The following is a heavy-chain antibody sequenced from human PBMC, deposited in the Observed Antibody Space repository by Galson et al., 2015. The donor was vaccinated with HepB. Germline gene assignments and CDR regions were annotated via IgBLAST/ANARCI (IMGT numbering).Heavy chain of an antibody. CDR3: ARIFIEGGITASDYHFDY. CDR2: VNAGNGNT. Sequence: SVKVSCKASGYTFTSYAMHWVRQAPGQRLEWMGCVNAGNGNTKYSQNFQGRVTITRDTSANTAYMELSSLRSEDTAVYYCARIFIEGGITASDYHFDYWGQGTLVTVSS. CDR1: GYTFTSYA. J-gene: IGHJ4*01. V-gene: IGHV1-3*01. D-gene: IGHD6-25*01.